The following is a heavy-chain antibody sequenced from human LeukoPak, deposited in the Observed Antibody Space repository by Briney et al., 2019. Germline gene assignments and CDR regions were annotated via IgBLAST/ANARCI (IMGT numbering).Heavy chain of an antibody. Sequence: ASVKVSCKASGYTFTGYYMHWVRQAPGQGLEWMGWINPNSGGTNYAQKFQGRVTMTRDTSISTAYMELSRLRSDDTAVYYCARERVVVAATNYYYYMDVWGKGTTVTVSS. CDR3: ARERVVVAATNYYYYMDV. CDR2: INPNSGGT. J-gene: IGHJ6*03. CDR1: GYTFTGYY. D-gene: IGHD2-15*01. V-gene: IGHV1-2*02.